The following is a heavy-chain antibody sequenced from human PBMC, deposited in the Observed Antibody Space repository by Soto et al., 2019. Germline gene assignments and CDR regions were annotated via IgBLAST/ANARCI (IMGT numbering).Heavy chain of an antibody. Sequence: EVQLLESGGGLVQPGGSLRLSCAASGFTFSSYAMSWVRQAPGKGLEWVSSISGSGDSIYYADSVKGRFTISRDNSKNTHYLQMNSLRAEDTALYYCAKCPGSYSDFDYWGQGTLVTFSS. J-gene: IGHJ4*02. V-gene: IGHV3-23*01. CDR1: GFTFSSYA. D-gene: IGHD1-26*01. CDR3: AKCPGSYSDFDY. CDR2: ISGSGDSI.